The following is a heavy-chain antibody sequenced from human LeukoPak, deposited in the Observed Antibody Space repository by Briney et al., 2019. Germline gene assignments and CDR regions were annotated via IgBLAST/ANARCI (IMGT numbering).Heavy chain of an antibody. CDR1: GFTFSNYA. CDR2: ISSGGSFR. J-gene: IGHJ4*02. D-gene: IGHD3-10*01. CDR3: ARDSTYYYESGSSGPHYFDN. Sequence: GGSLRLSCAASGFTFSNYAMHGVRQAPGKGRERGSIISSGGSFRYYTDTVKGRFTISSDNSKNTLYLQLNSLRGEDTAIYYCARDSTYYYESGSSGPHYFDNWGQGTLVTVSS. V-gene: IGHV3-30*10.